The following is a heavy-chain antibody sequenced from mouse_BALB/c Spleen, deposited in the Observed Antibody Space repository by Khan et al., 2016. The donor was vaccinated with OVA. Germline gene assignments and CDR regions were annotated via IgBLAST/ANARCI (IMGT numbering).Heavy chain of an antibody. CDR1: GFTFSTYG. CDR3: ARLAYYYNSWGFAY. CDR2: ISSGGHYT. J-gene: IGHJ3*01. D-gene: IGHD1-1*01. V-gene: IGHV5-6*01. Sequence: EVQLVESGGDLVKPGGSLKLSCAASGFTFSTYGMSWVRQTPDKRLEWVATISSGGHYTYYPDSVKGRFTISRDNAKSTLYLQMSSLKSEDTAIYYCARLAYYYNSWGFAYWGQGTLVTVAA.